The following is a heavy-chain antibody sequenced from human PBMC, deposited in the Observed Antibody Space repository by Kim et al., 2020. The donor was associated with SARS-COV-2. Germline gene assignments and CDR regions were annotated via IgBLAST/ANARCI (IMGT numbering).Heavy chain of an antibody. D-gene: IGHD5-12*01. V-gene: IGHV3-11*04. CDR1: GFTFSDYY. CDR3: ARGGSSGYDYGGGDYYYGMDV. J-gene: IGHJ6*01. Sequence: GGSLRLSCAASGFTFSDYYMSWIRQAPGKGLEWVSYISSSGSTIYYADSVKGRFTISRDNAKNSLYLQMNSLRAEDAAVYYCARGGSSGYDYGGGDYYYGMDVGGQGTPVTVSS. CDR2: ISSSGSTI.